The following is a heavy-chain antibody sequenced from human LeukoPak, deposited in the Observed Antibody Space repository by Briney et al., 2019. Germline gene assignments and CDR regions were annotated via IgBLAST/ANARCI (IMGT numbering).Heavy chain of an antibody. CDR3: ARGMAAAYDYNWFEP. J-gene: IGHJ5*02. D-gene: IGHD5-12*01. CDR2: IYYTGST. CDR1: GGSISSYY. Sequence: SETLSLTCTVSGGSISSYYWSWIRQPPGKGLEWIGYIYYTGSTNYNPSLKSRVTISVDTSKNQFSLKLSSMTAADTAVYFCARGMAAAYDYNWFEPWGQGTLVTVSS. V-gene: IGHV4-59*12.